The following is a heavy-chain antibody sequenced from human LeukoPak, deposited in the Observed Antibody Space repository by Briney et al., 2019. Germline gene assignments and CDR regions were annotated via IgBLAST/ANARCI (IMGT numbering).Heavy chain of an antibody. CDR1: GGSISSYY. J-gene: IGHJ6*02. V-gene: IGHV4-4*07. CDR2: IYTSGST. D-gene: IGHD2-8*01. Sequence: PSETLSLTCTVSGGSISSYYWSWIRQPAGKGLEWIGRIYTSGSTNYNPSLKSRVTMSVDTSKNQFSLKLISVTAADTAVYYCARAPTYCTNGVCHGEDYGMDVWGQGTTVTVSS. CDR3: ARAPTYCTNGVCHGEDYGMDV.